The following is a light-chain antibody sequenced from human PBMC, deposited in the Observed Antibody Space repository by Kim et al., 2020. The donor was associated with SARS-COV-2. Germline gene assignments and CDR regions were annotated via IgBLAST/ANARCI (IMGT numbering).Light chain of an antibody. V-gene: IGKV1-9*01. J-gene: IGKJ1*01. Sequence: DIHLTQSPSFLSASVRDTVTITCRASQGINSALAWYQQKPGKAPNLLIYSASTLQSGVPSRFIGSGSGTEFTLTITSLQPEDFATYYCQQLNSYPRTFGQVTKVDIK. CDR2: SAS. CDR1: QGINSA. CDR3: QQLNSYPRT.